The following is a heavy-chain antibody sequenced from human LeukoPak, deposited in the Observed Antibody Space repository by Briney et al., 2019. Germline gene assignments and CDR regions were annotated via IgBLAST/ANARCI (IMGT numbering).Heavy chain of an antibody. J-gene: IGHJ4*02. D-gene: IGHD4-17*01. Sequence: ASVKVSCKASGYTFTGYYMHWVRQAPGQGLEWMGWINPNSGGTDYAQKFQGRVTTTRDTSISTAYMELSRLRSDDTAVYYCARNDYGDFTPGYWGQGTLVTVSS. CDR3: ARNDYGDFTPGY. V-gene: IGHV1-2*02. CDR2: INPNSGGT. CDR1: GYTFTGYY.